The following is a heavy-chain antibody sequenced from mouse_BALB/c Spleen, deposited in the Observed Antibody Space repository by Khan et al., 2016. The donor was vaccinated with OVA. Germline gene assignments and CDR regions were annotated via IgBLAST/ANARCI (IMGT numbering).Heavy chain of an antibody. Sequence: QVQLQESGPGLVAPSQSLSITCTVSGFSLTSYGVHWVRQPPGKGLEWLGVIWAGGSTKYNSAPMSRQSISTDNSNRQVFFKMNSMKTDDTAMYYCASLEARWGQGTTLTVSS. CDR1: GFSLTSYG. CDR2: IWAGGST. V-gene: IGHV2-9*02. J-gene: IGHJ2*01. D-gene: IGHD3-2*02. CDR3: ASLEAR.